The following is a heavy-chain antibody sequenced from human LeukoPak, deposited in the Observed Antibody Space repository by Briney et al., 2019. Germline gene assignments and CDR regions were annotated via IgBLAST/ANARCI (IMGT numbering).Heavy chain of an antibody. Sequence: QPGGSLRLSCAASGFTFSSYAMSWVRQAPGKGLEWVSAISGSGGSTYYADSVKGRFTISRDNSKNTLYLQMNSLRAEDTAVYYCAKDLGIAARRYYYGMDVWGQGTTVTVSS. CDR2: ISGSGGST. CDR3: AKDLGIAARRYYYGMDV. J-gene: IGHJ6*02. D-gene: IGHD6-6*01. CDR1: GFTFSSYA. V-gene: IGHV3-23*01.